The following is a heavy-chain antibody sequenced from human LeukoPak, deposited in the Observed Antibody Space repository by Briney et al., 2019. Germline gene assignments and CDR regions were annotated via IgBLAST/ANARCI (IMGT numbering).Heavy chain of an antibody. CDR2: ISDDGRST. V-gene: IGHV3-23*01. D-gene: IGHD6-6*01. J-gene: IGHJ4*02. Sequence: PGGSLRLSCAASGFTFSSFGMSWVRQAPGKGLEWVSAISDDGRSTYYADSVKGRFTISRDNSKNTLYLQMNSLRFEDTALYFCAKRVPYSSSSVYFDYWGQGTLVTVSS. CDR3: AKRVPYSSSSVYFDY. CDR1: GFTFSSFG.